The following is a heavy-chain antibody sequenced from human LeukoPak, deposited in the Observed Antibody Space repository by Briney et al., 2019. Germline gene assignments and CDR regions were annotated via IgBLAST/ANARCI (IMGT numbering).Heavy chain of an antibody. D-gene: IGHD3-22*01. Sequence: GASVTVSCKASGYTLPSYGSSWVRQAPGQALEWMGWISAYNGNTNYAQKLQGRVTITTDTSTSTAYMELRSLTSDDTAVYYCARSETKIENWFDPWGQGTLVTVSS. CDR3: ARSETKIENWFDP. J-gene: IGHJ5*02. CDR1: GYTLPSYG. CDR2: ISAYNGNT. V-gene: IGHV1-18*01.